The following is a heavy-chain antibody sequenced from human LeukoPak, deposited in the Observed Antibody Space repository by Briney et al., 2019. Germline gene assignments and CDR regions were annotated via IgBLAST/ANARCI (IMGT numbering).Heavy chain of an antibody. D-gene: IGHD5-24*01. CDR2: TNQDGSAR. CDR1: GFSFSSYW. V-gene: IGHV3-7*01. CDR3: ARWGVGWLQFSDAFDI. Sequence: GGSLRLSCAASGFSFSSYWMTWVRQAPGKGLEWVANTNQDGSARYYVDSVKGRFTISRDNAKNSLYLQMDSLRAEDTAVYYCARWGVGWLQFSDAFDIWGQGTMVTVSS. J-gene: IGHJ3*02.